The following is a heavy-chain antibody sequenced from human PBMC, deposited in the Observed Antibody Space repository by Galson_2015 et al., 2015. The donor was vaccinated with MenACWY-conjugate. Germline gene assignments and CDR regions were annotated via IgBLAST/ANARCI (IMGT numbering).Heavy chain of an antibody. D-gene: IGHD2-2*01. V-gene: IGHV3-23*01. Sequence: SLRLSCAASEFTFISDDMNWFRQAPGKGLEWVSAIRGGGTYYADSVKGRFTISRDNSKNMVYLQMNSLRAEDTAIYYCAKFKYSTSWSNTHGMDVWGQGTTVTVSS. J-gene: IGHJ6*02. CDR3: AKFKYSTSWSNTHGMDV. CDR1: EFTFISDD. CDR2: IRGGGT.